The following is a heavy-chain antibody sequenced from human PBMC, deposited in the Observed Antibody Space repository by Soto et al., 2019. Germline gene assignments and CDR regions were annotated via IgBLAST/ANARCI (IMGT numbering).Heavy chain of an antibody. CDR3: ARDGPPEIYCSGGSCYSMNDAFDI. Sequence: PGGSLRLSCAASGFTFSSYAMHWVRQAPGKGLEYVSAISSNGGSTYYANSVKGRFTISRDNSKNTLYLQMGSLRAEDMAVYYCARDGPPEIYCSGGSCYSMNDAFDIWGQGTMVTVSS. D-gene: IGHD2-15*01. CDR1: GFTFSSYA. J-gene: IGHJ3*02. CDR2: ISSNGGST. V-gene: IGHV3-64*01.